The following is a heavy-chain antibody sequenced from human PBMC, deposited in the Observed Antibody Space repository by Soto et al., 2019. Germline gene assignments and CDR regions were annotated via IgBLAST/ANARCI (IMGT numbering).Heavy chain of an antibody. CDR2: MNPNSGNT. J-gene: IGHJ4*02. D-gene: IGHD1-26*01. CDR3: ARRLYRVGGTPLGY. Sequence: QVQLVQSGAEVKKPGASVKVSCKASGYTLTSYDINWVRQATGQGLEWMGWMNPNSGNTGYAQKFQGRVTMTRNTSISTAYMELSSLRSEDTAVYYCARRLYRVGGTPLGYWGQGTLVTVSS. V-gene: IGHV1-8*01. CDR1: GYTLTSYD.